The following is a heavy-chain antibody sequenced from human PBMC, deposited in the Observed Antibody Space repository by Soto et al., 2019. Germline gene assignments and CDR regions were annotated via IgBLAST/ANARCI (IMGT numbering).Heavy chain of an antibody. CDR1: GGSISSGD. V-gene: IGHV4-59*01. Sequence: PSETLSLTWTVSGGSISSGDWSWIRQPPGKGLEWIGYIYYSGSTNYNPSLKSRVTISVDTSKNQFSLKLSSATAADTAVYYCARMRKGYFDYWGQGTLVTVSS. J-gene: IGHJ4*02. CDR3: ARMRKGYFDY. CDR2: IYYSGST.